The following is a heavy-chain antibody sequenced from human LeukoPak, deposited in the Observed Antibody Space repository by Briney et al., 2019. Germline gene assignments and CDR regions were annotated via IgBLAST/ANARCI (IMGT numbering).Heavy chain of an antibody. CDR3: IVLAVAGTFGFDY. CDR1: GFTFSNYN. CDR2: ISSGGSIT. Sequence: PGGSLRLSCVVSGFTFSNYNMNWVRQAPGKGLEWVSYISSGGSITYYADSVKGRFTISRDNAKNSLYLQMNSLRAEDTAVYYCIVLAVAGTFGFDYWGQGTLVTVSS. D-gene: IGHD6-19*01. V-gene: IGHV3-48*01. J-gene: IGHJ4*02.